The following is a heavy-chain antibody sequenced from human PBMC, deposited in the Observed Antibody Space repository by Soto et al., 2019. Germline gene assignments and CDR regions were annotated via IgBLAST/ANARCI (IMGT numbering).Heavy chain of an antibody. D-gene: IGHD6-6*01. Sequence: SETLSLTCAVSGYSISSGSYWGWIRQPPGKGLEWIGSMSHSGSTQYNPSLKSRVTISVDTSKNQFSLRLSSVTAADTAVYYCARDISSSSEGYWGQGTLVTVSS. CDR2: MSHSGST. V-gene: IGHV4-38-2*02. J-gene: IGHJ4*02. CDR1: GYSISSGSY. CDR3: ARDISSSSEGY.